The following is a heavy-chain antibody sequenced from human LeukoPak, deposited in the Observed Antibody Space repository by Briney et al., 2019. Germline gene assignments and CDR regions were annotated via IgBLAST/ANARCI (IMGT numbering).Heavy chain of an antibody. CDR3: AKDRGSSTPRYYFDY. CDR1: GFTFSSYA. J-gene: IGHJ4*02. V-gene: IGHV3-23*01. CDR2: ISGSGGST. D-gene: IGHD6-13*01. Sequence: GGSLRLSCAASGFTFSSYAMSWVRQAPGKGLEWVSAISGSGGSTYYADSVKGRFTISRDNSKNTLYLQMNGLRAEDTAVYYCAKDRGSSTPRYYFDYWGQGTLVTVSS.